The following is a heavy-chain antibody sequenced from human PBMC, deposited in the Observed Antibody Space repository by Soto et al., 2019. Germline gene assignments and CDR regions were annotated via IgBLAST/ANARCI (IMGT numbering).Heavy chain of an antibody. V-gene: IGHV3-74*01. Sequence: EVQLVESGGGLVQPGGSLRLSCVVSGFTFSSYWMHWVRQAPGKGLVWVSRINSDGSRTNYADSVKGLFTLSRDNAENTLYRQMNSLRAEDTAVYYCARGGSGAWYLDLWGRDPLATVSS. CDR2: INSDGSRT. J-gene: IGHJ2*01. CDR1: GFTFSSYW. CDR3: ARGGSGAWYLDL. D-gene: IGHD3-10*01.